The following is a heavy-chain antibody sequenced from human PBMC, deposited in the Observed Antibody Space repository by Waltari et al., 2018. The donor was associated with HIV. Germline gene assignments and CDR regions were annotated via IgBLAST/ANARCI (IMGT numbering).Heavy chain of an antibody. J-gene: IGHJ5*02. Sequence: QVHLQQWGPGLVKPSETLSLTCAVYGESFKSYYWCWIRQAPDKGLEWIGKIDHYGATDYNPSLKRRVTISVDTSKNQFSLRLTSVTAADTGTYYCAKGALMRWLHSPRHWFDPWGQGNLVTVSS. D-gene: IGHD2-21*01. V-gene: IGHV4-34*02. CDR1: GESFKSYY. CDR2: IDHYGAT. CDR3: AKGALMRWLHSPRHWFDP.